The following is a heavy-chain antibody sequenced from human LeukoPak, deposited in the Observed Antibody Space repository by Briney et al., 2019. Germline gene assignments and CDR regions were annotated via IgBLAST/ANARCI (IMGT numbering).Heavy chain of an antibody. CDR1: GYTFTGYY. CDR3: ARLGDGYSGPFDY. Sequence: ASVKVSCKASGYTFTGYYMHWVRQAPGQGLEWMGWINPNSGGTNYAQKLQGRVTMTSDTSTSTAYMELRSLRSDDTAVYYCARLGDGYSGPFDYWGQGTLVTASS. D-gene: IGHD5-24*01. J-gene: IGHJ4*02. CDR2: INPNSGGT. V-gene: IGHV1-2*02.